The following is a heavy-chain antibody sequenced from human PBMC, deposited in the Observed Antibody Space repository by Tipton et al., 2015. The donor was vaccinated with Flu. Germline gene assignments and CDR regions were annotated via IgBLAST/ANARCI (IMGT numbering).Heavy chain of an antibody. Sequence: SLRLSCAASGFTVSSNSMSWVRQAPGKGLEWISLIYSAGSTYYADSVKGRFTISRDNSKNTVFLQMNTLRAEDMAVYYCARVLSSEYYYGMDVWGQGTTVTVSS. CDR3: ARVLSSEYYYGMDV. D-gene: IGHD3-16*02. V-gene: IGHV3-53*01. CDR2: IYSAGST. CDR1: GFTVSSNS. J-gene: IGHJ6*02.